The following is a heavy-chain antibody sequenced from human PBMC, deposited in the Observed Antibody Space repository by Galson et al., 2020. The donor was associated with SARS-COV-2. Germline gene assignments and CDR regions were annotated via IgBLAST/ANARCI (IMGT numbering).Heavy chain of an antibody. J-gene: IGHJ4*02. CDR1: GFTFSDHA. CDR3: ARDGQRSSGWAFDY. V-gene: IGHV3-33*01. CDR2: IFYDGSDK. D-gene: IGHD6-19*01. Sequence: GGSLRLSCATSGFTFSDHAIHWVRQAPGKGLEWVAQIFYDGSDKYYGDSVKGRFTISRDSSKNMVYLQMNNLKVDDTAVYYCARDGQRSSGWAFDYWGQGTRVTVSS.